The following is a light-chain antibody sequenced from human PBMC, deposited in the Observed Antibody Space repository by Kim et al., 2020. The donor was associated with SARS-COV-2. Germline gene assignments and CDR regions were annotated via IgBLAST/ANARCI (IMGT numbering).Light chain of an antibody. CDR2: SNN. V-gene: IGLV1-44*01. J-gene: IGLJ3*02. CDR1: SSNIGSNT. Sequence: QSVLTQPPSASGTPGQRVTISCSGSSSNIGSNTVNWYQQLPGTAPKLLIYSNNQRPSGVPDRISGSKSGTSASLAISGVQSEDEADYYCAAWDDSLNGPVFGGGTQLTVL. CDR3: AAWDDSLNGPV.